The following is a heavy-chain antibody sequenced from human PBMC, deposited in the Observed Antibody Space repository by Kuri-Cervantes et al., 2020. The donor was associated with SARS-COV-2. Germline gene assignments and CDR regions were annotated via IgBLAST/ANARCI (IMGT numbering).Heavy chain of an antibody. D-gene: IGHD1-26*01. CDR3: ARHNVRVGAAXLYYFDY. V-gene: IGHV5-51*01. CDR2: IYPXDSXX. J-gene: IGHJ4*02. CDR1: GXSFTSYW. Sequence: GESLKISCKGSGXSFTSYWIGWVRKMPGKGXEWMRXIYPXDSXXRYSPSFQGQVTISADKSIXXAYLQWSSLKASDTAMYYCARHNVRVGAAXLYYFDYWGQGTLVTVSS.